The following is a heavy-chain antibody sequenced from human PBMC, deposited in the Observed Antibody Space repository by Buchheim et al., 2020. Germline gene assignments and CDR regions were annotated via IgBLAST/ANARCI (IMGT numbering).Heavy chain of an antibody. D-gene: IGHD4-23*01. J-gene: IGHJ4*02. V-gene: IGHV3-21*02. Sequence: EVQLVESGGGLVKPGGSLRLSCAASGFTFSLYSMNWVRQAPGKGLEWVSSISGSSSSIYYADSVKGRFTISRDNAKNSLYLQMSSLRAEDTAVYYCASHEYGGNSVDYWGQGTL. CDR3: ASHEYGGNSVDY. CDR2: ISGSSSSI. CDR1: GFTFSLYS.